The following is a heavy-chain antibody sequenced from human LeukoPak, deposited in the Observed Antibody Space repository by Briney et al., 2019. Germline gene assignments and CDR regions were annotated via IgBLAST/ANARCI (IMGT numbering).Heavy chain of an antibody. V-gene: IGHV3-30*04. CDR3: ASLWFGGDDY. D-gene: IGHD3-10*01. J-gene: IGHJ4*02. CDR2: ISYDGSNK. CDR1: GFTFSSYA. Sequence: GGSLRLSCAASGFTFSSYAMHWVRQAPGKGLEWVAVISYDGSNKYYADSVKGRFTISRDNSKNTLYLQMNSLRAEDTAVYYCASLWFGGDDYWGQGTLVTVFS.